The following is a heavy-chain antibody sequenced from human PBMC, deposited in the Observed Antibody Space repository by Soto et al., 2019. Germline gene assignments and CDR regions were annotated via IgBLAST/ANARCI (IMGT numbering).Heavy chain of an antibody. J-gene: IGHJ4*02. CDR3: ARDRRDGYKRYFEF. D-gene: IGHD5-12*01. V-gene: IGHV1-2*02. Sequence: GAAVTVYCRPAGYTLSDYYIHWVRQAPGQGLEYMGWISPKSGCAAYAQKFRGRVTMTRDTSVNLAYLHLSSLTSADTAVYCCARDRRDGYKRYFEFWGQGNQVTGSS. CDR2: ISPKSGCA. CDR1: GYTLSDYY.